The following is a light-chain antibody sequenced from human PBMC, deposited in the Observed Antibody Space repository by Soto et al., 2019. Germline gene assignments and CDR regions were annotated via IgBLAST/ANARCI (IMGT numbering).Light chain of an antibody. V-gene: IGLV2-8*01. CDR3: NSYAGSNNWV. CDR2: EVT. CDR1: SSDVGGYNY. Sequence: QSALTQPPSASGSPGQSVTISCTGTSSDVGGYNYVSWYQQHPGKVPKLMIYEVTKRPSGVPDRFSGSKSGNTASLTVSGLQAEDAADYYCNSYAGSNNWVFGGGTKLTVL. J-gene: IGLJ3*02.